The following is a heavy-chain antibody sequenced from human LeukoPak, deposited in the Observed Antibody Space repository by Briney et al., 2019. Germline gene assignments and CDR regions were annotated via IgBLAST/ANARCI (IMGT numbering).Heavy chain of an antibody. D-gene: IGHD6-19*01. Sequence: PGGSLRLSCAASGFTFSSYAMRWVRQAPGKGLEWVAVISYDGSNKYYADSVKGRFTISRDNSKNTLYLQMNSLRAEDTAVYYCARPRYSSGPPYFDYWGQGTLVTVSS. CDR3: ARPRYSSGPPYFDY. CDR2: ISYDGSNK. CDR1: GFTFSSYA. J-gene: IGHJ4*02. V-gene: IGHV3-30-3*01.